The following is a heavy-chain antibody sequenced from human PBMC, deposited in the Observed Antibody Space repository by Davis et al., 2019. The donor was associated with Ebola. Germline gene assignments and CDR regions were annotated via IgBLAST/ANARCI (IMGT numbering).Heavy chain of an antibody. D-gene: IGHD3-10*01. CDR3: ASGTVLLWFGELSV. CDR2: IYFSGST. CDR1: GGSISSGGYY. V-gene: IGHV4-31*03. Sequence: MPSETLSLTCTVSGGSISSGGYYWSWIRQHPGKGLEWIGYIYFSGSTSYNPSLKSRVSISVDTSKNQFSLKLSSVTAADTAVYYCASGTVLLWFGELSVWGKGTTVTVSS. J-gene: IGHJ6*04.